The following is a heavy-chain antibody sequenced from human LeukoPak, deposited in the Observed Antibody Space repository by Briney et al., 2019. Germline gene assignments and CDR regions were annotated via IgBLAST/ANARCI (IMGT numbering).Heavy chain of an antibody. D-gene: IGHD1-14*01. Sequence: SVKVSCKASGGTFSSYAISWVRQAPGQGLEWIGRIIPILGIANYAQRFQGRVTITADKSTSTAYMELSSLRSEDTAVYYCARSRFPEDYWGQGTLVTVSS. CDR2: IIPILGIA. J-gene: IGHJ4*02. V-gene: IGHV1-69*04. CDR3: ARSRFPEDY. CDR1: GGTFSSYA.